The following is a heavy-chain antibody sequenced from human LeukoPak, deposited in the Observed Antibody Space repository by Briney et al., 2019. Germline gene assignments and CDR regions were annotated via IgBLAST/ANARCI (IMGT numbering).Heavy chain of an antibody. D-gene: IGHD2-2*01. CDR2: ISGSGGST. V-gene: IGHV3-23*01. Sequence: GALRLSCVVSGFTFSSYAMSWVRQAPGKGLEWVSGISGSGGSTYYADSVKGRFTISRDNSKNTLYLQMNSLRAEDTAVYYCAGGVPTYYYYYGMDVWGQGTTVTVSS. J-gene: IGHJ6*02. CDR1: GFTFSSYA. CDR3: AGGVPTYYYYYGMDV.